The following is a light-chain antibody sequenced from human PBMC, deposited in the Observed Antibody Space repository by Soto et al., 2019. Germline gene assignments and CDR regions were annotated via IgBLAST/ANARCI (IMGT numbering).Light chain of an antibody. CDR2: GAS. J-gene: IGKJ5*01. Sequence: IVLTQSRGTLSLSPGERATLSCRASQSVSSSYLAWYQQKPGQAPRLLIYGASSRATGIPDRFSGSGSGTEFTLTIGRLEPEDFAVYYCHQYGISPPRTFGQGTRPAIK. CDR1: QSVSSSY. V-gene: IGKV3-20*01. CDR3: HQYGISPPRT.